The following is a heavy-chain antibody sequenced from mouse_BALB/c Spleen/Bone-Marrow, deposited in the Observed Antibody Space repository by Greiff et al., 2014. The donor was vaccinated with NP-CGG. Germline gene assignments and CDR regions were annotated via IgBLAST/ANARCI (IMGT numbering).Heavy chain of an antibody. CDR2: INPYNGGT. CDR1: GYSFTGYT. J-gene: IGHJ3*01. V-gene: IGHV1S135*01. D-gene: IGHD2-1*01. Sequence: LVESGASMKISCKASGYSFTGYTMNWVKQSHGKNLEWIGLINPYNGGTSYNQKFKGKTTLTVDKSSSTAYMDLFSLTSEDSAVYYCARDGNGFAYWGQGTLVTVSA. CDR3: ARDGNGFAY.